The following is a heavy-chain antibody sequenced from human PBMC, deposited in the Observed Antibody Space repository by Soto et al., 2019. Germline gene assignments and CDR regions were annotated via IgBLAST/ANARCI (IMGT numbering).Heavy chain of an antibody. D-gene: IGHD3-16*02. V-gene: IGHV4-34*01. CDR2: INHSGST. CDR1: GGSFSGYY. CDR3: ARGPYNYVWGSDPPHFDY. Sequence: SETLSLTCAVYGGSFSGYYWSWIRQPPGKGLEWIGEINHSGSTNYNPSFKSRVTISVGRSKNQFSLKLSSVTAADTAVYYCARGPYNYVWGSDPPHFDYWGQGTLVTVSS. J-gene: IGHJ4*02.